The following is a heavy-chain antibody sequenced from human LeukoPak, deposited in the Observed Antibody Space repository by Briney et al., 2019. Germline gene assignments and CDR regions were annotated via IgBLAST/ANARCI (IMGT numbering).Heavy chain of an antibody. Sequence: PGRSLRLSCAASGFTFSSYGMHWVRQAPGKGLEWVAVIWYDGSNKYYADSVKGRFTISRDNSKNTLYLQMNSLRAEDTAVYYCARMYGGNWFDPWGQGTLVTVSS. J-gene: IGHJ5*02. CDR3: ARMYGGNWFDP. V-gene: IGHV3-33*01. CDR2: IWYDGSNK. D-gene: IGHD4-23*01. CDR1: GFTFSSYG.